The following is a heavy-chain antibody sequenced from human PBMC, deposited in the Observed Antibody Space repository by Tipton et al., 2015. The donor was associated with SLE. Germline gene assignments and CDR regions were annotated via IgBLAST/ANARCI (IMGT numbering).Heavy chain of an antibody. CDR1: GGSIGSSGHY. V-gene: IGHV4-39*01. D-gene: IGHD3-10*01. J-gene: IGHJ4*02. CDR3: AKYASGTMFEY. Sequence: TLSLTCTVSGGSIGSSGHYWGWIRQPPGKGLEWIGSIYYSVATHYNPSLKSRVTISADTSKNQFSLRLTSVTAADTAVYYCAKYASGTMFEYWGQGTLVTVSS. CDR2: IYYSVAT.